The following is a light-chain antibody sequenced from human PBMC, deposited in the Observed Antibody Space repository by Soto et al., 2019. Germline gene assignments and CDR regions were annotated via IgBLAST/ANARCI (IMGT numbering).Light chain of an antibody. J-gene: IGLJ1*01. V-gene: IGLV2-14*01. Sequence: QSVLTQPASVSGSPGQSITISCTGTSCDVGGYNYVSWYQQHPGKAPKLMIYDVSNRPSGVSNRFSGSKSDNTASLTISGLQAEDEADYYCSSYTSSSTLYVFGTGTKLTVL. CDR1: SCDVGGYNY. CDR3: SSYTSSSTLYV. CDR2: DVS.